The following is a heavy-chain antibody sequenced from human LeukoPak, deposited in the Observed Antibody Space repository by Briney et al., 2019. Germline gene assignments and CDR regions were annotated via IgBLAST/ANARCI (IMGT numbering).Heavy chain of an antibody. CDR3: ARGNLEGYYYYGMDV. Sequence: VASVKVSCKASGYTFTGYYMHWVRQAPGQGLEWMGWINPNSGGTNYAQKFQGWVTMTRDTSIGTAYMELSRLRSDDTAVYYCARGNLEGYYYYGMDVWGQGTTVTVSS. V-gene: IGHV1-2*04. CDR1: GYTFTGYY. J-gene: IGHJ6*02. CDR2: INPNSGGT. D-gene: IGHD1-14*01.